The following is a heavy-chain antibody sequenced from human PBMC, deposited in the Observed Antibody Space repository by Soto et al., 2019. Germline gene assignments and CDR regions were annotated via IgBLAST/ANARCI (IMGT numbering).Heavy chain of an antibody. J-gene: IGHJ5*02. CDR3: ARGYGGYFHWFDP. Sequence: QVQLVQSGAEVKKPGASVKVSCKASGYTFTSYAMHWVRQAPEQRLEWMGWINAGNGNTKYSQKFQGRVTITRDTSASTAYMDLSSLRSEDTAVYYCARGYGGYFHWFDPWGQGTLVTVSS. V-gene: IGHV1-3*01. D-gene: IGHD4-17*01. CDR1: GYTFTSYA. CDR2: INAGNGNT.